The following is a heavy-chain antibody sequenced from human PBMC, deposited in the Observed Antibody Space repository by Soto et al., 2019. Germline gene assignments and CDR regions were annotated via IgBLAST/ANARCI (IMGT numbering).Heavy chain of an antibody. CDR2: ISGSGGST. V-gene: IGHV3-23*01. Sequence: PGGSLRLSCAASGFTFSSYGMSWVRQAPGEGLEWVSGISGSGGSTYYADSVKGRFTISRDNSKNTLYLQMYSLRAEDTAVYYCAKTGHGSSYGYYFDSWGQGTLVSVSS. CDR1: GFTFSSYG. J-gene: IGHJ4*02. D-gene: IGHD5-18*01. CDR3: AKTGHGSSYGYYFDS.